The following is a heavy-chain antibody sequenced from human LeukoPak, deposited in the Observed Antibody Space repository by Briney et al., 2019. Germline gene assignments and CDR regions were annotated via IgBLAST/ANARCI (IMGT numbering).Heavy chain of an antibody. CDR1: GGSISSYY. V-gene: IGHV4-59*01. J-gene: IGHJ3*01. D-gene: IGHD3-22*01. CDR3: ARGYYYDSSGHAFDV. CDR2: IYYSGST. Sequence: SETLPLTCTVSGGSISSYYWSWIRQPPGKGLEWIGYIYYSGSTNYNPSLKSRVTISVDTSKNQFSLKLSSVTAADTAVYYCARGYYYDSSGHAFDVWGQGTMVTVSS.